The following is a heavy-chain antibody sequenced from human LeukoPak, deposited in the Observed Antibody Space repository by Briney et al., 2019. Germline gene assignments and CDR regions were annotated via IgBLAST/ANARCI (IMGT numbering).Heavy chain of an antibody. CDR3: ARGYCSSTSCYFDY. CDR2: INWNGGST. D-gene: IGHD2-2*01. V-gene: IGHV3-20*04. J-gene: IGHJ4*02. CDR1: GFTFDGYG. Sequence: GGSLRLSCAASGFTFDGYGMSWVRQAPGKGLEWVSGINWNGGSTGYADSVKGRFTISRDNAKNSLYLQMNSLRAEDTALYYCARGYCSSTSCYFDYWGQGTLVTVSS.